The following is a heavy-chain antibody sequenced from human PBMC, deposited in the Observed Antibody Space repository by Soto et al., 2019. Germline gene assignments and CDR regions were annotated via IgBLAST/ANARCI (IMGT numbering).Heavy chain of an antibody. Sequence: SGGSLTLSCAASRFIVISNSMSWVRQAPGKGLEWVSVIYSGGSTYYADSVKGRFTISRDNSKNTLYLQMNSLRAEDTAVYYCARDPQQYYFDYWGQGTLVTSPQ. V-gene: IGHV3-66*01. CDR3: ARDPQQYYFDY. CDR1: RFIVISNS. CDR2: IYSGGST. D-gene: IGHD6-13*01. J-gene: IGHJ4*02.